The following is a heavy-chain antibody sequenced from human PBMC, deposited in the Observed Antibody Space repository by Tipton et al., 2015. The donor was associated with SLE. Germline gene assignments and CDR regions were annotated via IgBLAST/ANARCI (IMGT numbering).Heavy chain of an antibody. J-gene: IGHJ4*02. D-gene: IGHD3-22*01. V-gene: IGHV4-4*08. CDR2: VSESGAS. CDR3: TSYYYDSSLDY. Sequence: TLSLTCSVFGDSIHSDYWAWIRQAPGKGLEYIGYVSESGASNYNPSLKSRVTISLDTSKNQFSQNLKSVTAADTAVYYCTSYYYDSSLDYWGQGTLVTVSS. CDR1: GDSIHSDY.